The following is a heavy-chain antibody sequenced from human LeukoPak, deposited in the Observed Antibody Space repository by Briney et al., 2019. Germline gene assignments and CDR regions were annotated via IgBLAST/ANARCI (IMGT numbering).Heavy chain of an antibody. CDR3: AREVVVGLFQAFDI. CDR2: INPNSGGT. D-gene: IGHD2-2*01. CDR1: GYTFTGYY. Sequence: ASVQVSCKASGYTFTGYYMHWVRQAPGQGLEWMGWINPNSGGTNYAQKFQGRVTMTRDTSISTAYMELSRLRSDDTAVYYCAREVVVGLFQAFDIWGQGKMVSVSS. V-gene: IGHV1-2*02. J-gene: IGHJ3*02.